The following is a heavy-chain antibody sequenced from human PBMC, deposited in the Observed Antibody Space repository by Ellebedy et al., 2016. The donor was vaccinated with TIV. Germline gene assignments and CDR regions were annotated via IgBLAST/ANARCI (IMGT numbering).Heavy chain of an antibody. V-gene: IGHV3-23*01. CDR2: IVGSGA. Sequence: GESLKIPCAAPGFTFSPYAMAWVRQAPGKGLEWVSGIVGSGAQKYADSVKGRFTISRDNSKRTVDLQMNSLRAEDTAVYFCAKDRTPGDGYWVVDNWGQGTLVSVSS. CDR1: GFTFSPYA. J-gene: IGHJ4*02. CDR3: AKDRTPGDGYWVVDN. D-gene: IGHD5-18*01.